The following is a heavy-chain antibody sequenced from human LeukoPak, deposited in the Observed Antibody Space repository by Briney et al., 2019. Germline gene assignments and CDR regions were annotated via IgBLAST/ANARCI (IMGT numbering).Heavy chain of an antibody. Sequence: SETLSLTCTVSGGSISSSSYYWGWIRQPPGKGLEWIGEINHSGSTNYNPSLKSRVTISVDTSKNQFSLKLSSVTAADTAVYYCARDREGNFDYWGQGTLVTVSS. J-gene: IGHJ4*02. CDR3: ARDREGNFDY. V-gene: IGHV4-39*07. D-gene: IGHD1-26*01. CDR2: INHSGST. CDR1: GGSISSSSYY.